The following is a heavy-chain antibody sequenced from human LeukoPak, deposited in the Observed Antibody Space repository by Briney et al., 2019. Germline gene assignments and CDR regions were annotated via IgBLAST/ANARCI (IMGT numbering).Heavy chain of an antibody. CDR3: ARIFVVVPEDY. CDR2: ISYDGSNK. Sequence: GGSLRLYCAASGFTFSNYNMKWVRQAPGKGLEWVAVISYDGSNKYYADSVKGRFTISRDNSKNTLYLQMNSLGAEDTAVYYCARIFVVVPEDYWGQGTLVTVSS. CDR1: GFTFSNYN. J-gene: IGHJ4*02. D-gene: IGHD2-2*01. V-gene: IGHV3-30-3*01.